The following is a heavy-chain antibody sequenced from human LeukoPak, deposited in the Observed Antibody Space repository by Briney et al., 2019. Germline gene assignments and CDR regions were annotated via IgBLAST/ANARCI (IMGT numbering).Heavy chain of an antibody. D-gene: IGHD3-10*01. Sequence: SETLSITCAVYGGSFSGYYWSWIRQPPGKGLEWIGEINHSGSTNYNPSLKSRVTISVDTSKNQFSLKLSSVTAADTAVYYCARGFRYYYGSGSYPFDYWGQGTLVTVSS. V-gene: IGHV4-34*01. CDR1: GGSFSGYY. CDR2: INHSGST. CDR3: ARGFRYYYGSGSYPFDY. J-gene: IGHJ4*02.